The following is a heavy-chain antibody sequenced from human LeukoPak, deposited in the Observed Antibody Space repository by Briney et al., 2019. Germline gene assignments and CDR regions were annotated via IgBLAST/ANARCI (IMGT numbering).Heavy chain of an antibody. V-gene: IGHV1-18*01. CDR2: ISAYNGNT. Sequence: ASVKVSCKASGYTFTSYGISWVRQAPGQGLEWMGWISAYNGNTNYAQKLQGRATMTTDTSTSTAYMELRSLRSDDTAVYYCARDPDTAIPTNYYYYGMDVWGQGTTVTVSS. CDR3: ARDPDTAIPTNYYYYGMDV. J-gene: IGHJ6*02. CDR1: GYTFTSYG. D-gene: IGHD5-18*01.